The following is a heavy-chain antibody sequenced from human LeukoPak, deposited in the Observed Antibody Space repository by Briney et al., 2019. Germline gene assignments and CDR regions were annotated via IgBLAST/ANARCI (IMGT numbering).Heavy chain of an antibody. CDR1: GGSFSGYY. V-gene: IGHV4-34*01. CDR2: VYYSGTS. D-gene: IGHD2-15*01. J-gene: IGHJ4*02. CDR3: ARLSCGGGSCYSGKGNLDY. Sequence: SETLSLTCAVYGGSFSGYYWSWIRQPPGKGLEWIGSVYYSGTSYYNPSLNSRVTISTDTSKSQFSLRLTSLTAADTGLYYCARLSCGGGSCYSGKGNLDYWGQGTLVTVSS.